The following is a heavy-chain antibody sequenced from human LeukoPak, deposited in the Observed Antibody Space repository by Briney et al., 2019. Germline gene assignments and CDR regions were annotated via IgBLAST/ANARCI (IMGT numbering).Heavy chain of an antibody. CDR1: GGSISSSSYY. Sequence: SETLSLTCTVSGGSISSSSYYWGWIRQPPGKGLEWIGSIYYSWSTYYNPSLKSRVTISVDTSKNQFSLKLSSVTAADTAVYYCATTWGAEEDYWGQGTLVTVSS. J-gene: IGHJ4*02. D-gene: IGHD3-16*01. CDR2: IYYSWST. CDR3: ATTWGAEEDY. V-gene: IGHV4-39*07.